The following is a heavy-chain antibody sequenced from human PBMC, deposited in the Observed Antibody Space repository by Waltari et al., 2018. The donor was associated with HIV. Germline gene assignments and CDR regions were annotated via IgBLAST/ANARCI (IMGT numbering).Heavy chain of an antibody. CDR3: TTGGYPTEAFDV. CDR1: QLPFAPGW. J-gene: IGHJ3*01. CDR2: IKSKRDGGAT. V-gene: IGHV3-15*01. Sequence: EVQVVESGGGLVKPGGSLGVSCASFQLPFAPGWMTWVRQAPGKGLEWVGRIKSKRDGGATDYAASVKGRFVISRDDSQNTLYLQMSGLRTEDTAMYYCTTGGYPTEAFDVWGQGTMVTVSP. D-gene: IGHD5-12*01.